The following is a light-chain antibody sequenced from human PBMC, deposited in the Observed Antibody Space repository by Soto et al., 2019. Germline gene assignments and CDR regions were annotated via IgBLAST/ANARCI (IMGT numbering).Light chain of an antibody. Sequence: QSVLTQPPSASGSPVQRVTISCSGSSANIGSNTVNWYQPLPGTAPKLLIYSNNQRPSGVPDRFSGAKPGTSASLAISGLQSEEEAEYYCAAWDDGLNGPGVFGGGTKLTVL. CDR2: SNN. J-gene: IGLJ3*02. CDR3: AAWDDGLNGPGV. V-gene: IGLV1-44*01. CDR1: SANIGSNT.